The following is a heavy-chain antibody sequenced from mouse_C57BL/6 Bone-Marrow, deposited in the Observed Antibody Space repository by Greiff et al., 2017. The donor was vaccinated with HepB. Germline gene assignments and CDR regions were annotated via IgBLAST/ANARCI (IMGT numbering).Heavy chain of an antibody. CDR2: SRNKANDYTT. Sequence: EVKLMESGGGLVQSGRSLRLSCATSGFTFSDFYMEWVRQAPGKGLEWIAASRNKANDYTTEYSASVKGRFIVSRDTSQSILYLQMNALRAEDTAIYYCARDASQASYAMDYWGQGTSVTVSS. J-gene: IGHJ4*01. D-gene: IGHD3-2*02. CDR1: GFTFSDFY. CDR3: ARDASQASYAMDY. V-gene: IGHV7-1*01.